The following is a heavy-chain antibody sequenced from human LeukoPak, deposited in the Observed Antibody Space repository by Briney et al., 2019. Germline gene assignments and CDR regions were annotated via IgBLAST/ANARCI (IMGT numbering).Heavy chain of an antibody. V-gene: IGHV3-23*01. D-gene: IGHD3-10*01. Sequence: GGCLRLSCAASGFTFSNYAMSWVRQALGKGLGWVLSIRGSGHSTYYADSVKGRFTISRDNSKNTLYLQMNSLRAEDTAVYYCAKDYSSGSPEYFHHWGQGTLVTVSS. CDR1: GFTFSNYA. CDR2: IRGSGHST. CDR3: AKDYSSGSPEYFHH. J-gene: IGHJ1*01.